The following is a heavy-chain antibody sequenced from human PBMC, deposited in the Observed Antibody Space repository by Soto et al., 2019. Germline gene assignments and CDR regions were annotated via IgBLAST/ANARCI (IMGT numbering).Heavy chain of an antibody. CDR2: ISAYNGNT. CDR3: ARDRYCSGGSCARWFDY. D-gene: IGHD2-15*01. Sequence: SGNVSFEETCYTFTSYGISWVRRAPGQGLEWMGWISAYNGNTNNAQKLQGRVTMTTDTSTSTAYMEPRSLRSDDTAVYYCARDRYCSGGSCARWFDYWGQGTLVTVSS. V-gene: IGHV1-18*04. J-gene: IGHJ4*02. CDR1: CYTFTSYG.